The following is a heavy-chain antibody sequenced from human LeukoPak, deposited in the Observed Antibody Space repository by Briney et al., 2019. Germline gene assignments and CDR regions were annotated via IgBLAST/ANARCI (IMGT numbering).Heavy chain of an antibody. Sequence: GSSVKVSCKASGGTFSSYAISWVRQAPGQGLEWMGGIIPIFGTANYAQKFQGRVTITADESTSTAYMELSSLRSEDTAVYYCVRDEGDSSGYYAPIWFDPWGQGTLVTVSS. CDR1: GGTFSSYA. J-gene: IGHJ5*02. CDR3: VRDEGDSSGYYAPIWFDP. D-gene: IGHD3-22*01. CDR2: IIPIFGTA. V-gene: IGHV1-69*01.